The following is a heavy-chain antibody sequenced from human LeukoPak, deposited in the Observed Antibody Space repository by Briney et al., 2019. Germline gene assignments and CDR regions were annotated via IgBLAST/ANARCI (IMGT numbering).Heavy chain of an antibody. CDR3: AKVLGKYQLLFGFMDV. CDR1: GFSFSSYW. J-gene: IGHJ6*03. D-gene: IGHD2-2*01. CDR2: IVGDGTSA. V-gene: IGHV3-74*01. Sequence: GGSLRLSCVASGFSFSSYWMHWVRQVPGKGLVWVARIVGDGTSATYADSVKGRFTISRDNGNDTLYLQMNGLRVDDTAVYNCAKVLGKYQLLFGFMDVWGKGTMVTVSS.